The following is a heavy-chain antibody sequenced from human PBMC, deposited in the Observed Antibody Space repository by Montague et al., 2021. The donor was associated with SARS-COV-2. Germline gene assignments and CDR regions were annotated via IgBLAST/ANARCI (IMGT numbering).Heavy chain of an antibody. D-gene: IGHD2-2*01. V-gene: IGHV4-59*08. CDR1: GGSISSYY. CDR2: IYYSGST. Sequence: SETLSLTCTVSGGSISSYYWSWIRQPPGKGLEWIGYIYYSGSTNYNPSLRSRVTISVDTSKNQFSLKLSSVTAADTAVYYCARRALGYCSSTSCGTAFDIWGQGTMVTVSS. J-gene: IGHJ3*02. CDR3: ARRALGYCSSTSCGTAFDI.